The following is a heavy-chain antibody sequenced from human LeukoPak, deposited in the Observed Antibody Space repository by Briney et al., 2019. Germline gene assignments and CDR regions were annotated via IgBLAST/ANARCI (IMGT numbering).Heavy chain of an antibody. CDR1: GFTFSTYD. CDR2: ISTTDDT. Sequence: PGGSPRLSCAASGFTFSTYDMHWVRQATGKGLEWVSAISTTDDTYYPGSVKGRFTISRENAKSSLYLQMNSLRAEDTAVYYCARGRSGSYFDSWGQGTLVAVSS. CDR3: ARGRSGSYFDS. J-gene: IGHJ4*02. D-gene: IGHD1-26*01. V-gene: IGHV3-13*04.